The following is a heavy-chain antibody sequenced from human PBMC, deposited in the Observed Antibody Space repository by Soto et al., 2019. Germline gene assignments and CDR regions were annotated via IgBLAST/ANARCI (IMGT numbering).Heavy chain of an antibody. J-gene: IGHJ4*02. CDR1: GFTVNTFN. V-gene: IGHV3-21*01. D-gene: IGHD2-8*01. CDR3: TLYDALVFDF. CDR2: ISNYDNT. Sequence: EVRLEESGGGLVKPGGSLRLSCAASGFTVNTFNMNWVRQAPGKGLEWVSSISNYDNTAYADSVKGRFTVSRDKAKNSLFLQMNSLRAEDTAVYYCTLYDALVFDFWGQGALVTVSS.